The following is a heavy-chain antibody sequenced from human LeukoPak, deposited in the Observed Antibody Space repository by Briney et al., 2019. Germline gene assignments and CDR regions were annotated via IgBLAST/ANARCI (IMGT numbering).Heavy chain of an antibody. CDR3: AKSGGYGLIDY. Sequence: SETLSLTCTVSGGSISSSSYYWGWIRQPPGKGLEWIGSIYSSGSTYYNASLQSRVTISIEASKNQISLRLNSVTAADTAMYYCAKSGGYGLIDYWGQGTLVTVSS. V-gene: IGHV4-39*01. D-gene: IGHD1-26*01. CDR2: IYSSGST. CDR1: GGSISSSSYY. J-gene: IGHJ4*02.